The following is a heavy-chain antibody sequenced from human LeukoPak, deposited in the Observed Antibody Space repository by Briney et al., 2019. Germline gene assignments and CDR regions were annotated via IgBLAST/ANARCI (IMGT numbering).Heavy chain of an antibody. CDR1: GYTFTSYA. Sequence: VASVKVSCKASGYTFTSYAMHWVRQAPGQRLEWVGWINAGNGNTKYSQKFQGRVTITRDTSASTAYMELSSLRSEDTAVYYCARDLPYAGTYYFDYWGQGTLVTVSS. D-gene: IGHD1-1*01. CDR3: ARDLPYAGTYYFDY. J-gene: IGHJ4*02. CDR2: INAGNGNT. V-gene: IGHV1-3*01.